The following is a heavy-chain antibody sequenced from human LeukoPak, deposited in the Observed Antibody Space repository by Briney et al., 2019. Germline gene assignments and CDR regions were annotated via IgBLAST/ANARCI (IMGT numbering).Heavy chain of an antibody. D-gene: IGHD4-17*01. CDR2: IYYSGST. V-gene: IGHV4-30-4*01. CDR1: GGSISSGDYY. Sequence: SETLSLTCTVSGGSISSGDYYWSWTRHPPGKGLEWIGYIYYSGSTYYNPSLKSRVTITVDTSKNQFSLKLISVTAADTAVYYCARESDGDYYIDYWGQGTLVTVSS. CDR3: ARESDGDYYIDY. J-gene: IGHJ4*02.